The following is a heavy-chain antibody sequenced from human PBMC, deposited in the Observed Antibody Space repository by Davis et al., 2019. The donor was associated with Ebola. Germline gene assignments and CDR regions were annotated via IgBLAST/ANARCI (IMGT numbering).Heavy chain of an antibody. V-gene: IGHV5-10-1*01. CDR3: ARAGGNVRQLDY. CDR2: IDPSDSYA. D-gene: IGHD4-23*01. Sequence: KVSCMGPGYSFTRYWINWVRQMPGKGLEWMGRIDPSDSYAIESPSFQGHVTISVDKSISTAYLQGSSLKASDTAMYYCARAGGNVRQLDYWGQGTLVTVSS. CDR1: GYSFTRYW. J-gene: IGHJ4*02.